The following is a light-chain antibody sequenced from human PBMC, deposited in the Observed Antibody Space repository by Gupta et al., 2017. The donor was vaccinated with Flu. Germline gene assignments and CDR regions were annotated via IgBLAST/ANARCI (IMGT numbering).Light chain of an antibody. CDR3: CSNVTASWV. CDR1: SNDVGSYNL. Sequence: SALTQPASVSGSPGQTITISCTGTSNDVGSYNLVSWYQQHPGKVPKLMIYENQKLPSGVSNRFSGSKSCNTASLTIPGLQAEDEADYYCCSNVTASWVFGGGTKVTVL. V-gene: IGLV2-23*01. J-gene: IGLJ3*02. CDR2: ENQ.